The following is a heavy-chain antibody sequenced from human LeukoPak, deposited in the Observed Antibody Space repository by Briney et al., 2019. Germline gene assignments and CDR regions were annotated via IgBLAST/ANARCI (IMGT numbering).Heavy chain of an antibody. Sequence: SETLSLTCAVYGGSFSSYYWSWIRQPAGKGLEWIGRIYSSGSTNYNPSLNSRVTMSVDTSKNQFSLKLSSLTAADTAAYYCARTSPKNGAFDIWGQGTMVTVSS. D-gene: IGHD2-8*01. CDR3: ARTSPKNGAFDI. V-gene: IGHV4-59*10. CDR2: IYSSGST. J-gene: IGHJ3*02. CDR1: GGSFSSYY.